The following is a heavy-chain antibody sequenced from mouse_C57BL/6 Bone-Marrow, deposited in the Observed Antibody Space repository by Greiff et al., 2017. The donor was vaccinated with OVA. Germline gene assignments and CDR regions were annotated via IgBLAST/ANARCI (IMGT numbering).Heavy chain of an antibody. CDR2: ISYDGSN. V-gene: IGHV3-6*01. CDR1: GYSITSGYY. Sequence: ESGPGLVKPSQSLSLTCSVTGYSITSGYYWNWIRQFPGNKLEWMGYISYDGSNNYNPSLKNRISITRDTSKNQFFLKLNSVTTEDTATYYCARAIYYDYDEGNWYFDVWGTGTTVTVSS. D-gene: IGHD2-4*01. J-gene: IGHJ1*03. CDR3: ARAIYYDYDEGNWYFDV.